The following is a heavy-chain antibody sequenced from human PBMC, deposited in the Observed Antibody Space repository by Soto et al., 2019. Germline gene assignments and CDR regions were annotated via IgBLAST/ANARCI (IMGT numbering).Heavy chain of an antibody. CDR3: ARSGELLQTFDS. CDR1: GFTLRSYA. D-gene: IGHD1-26*01. J-gene: IGHJ4*02. CDR2: ISANDVGT. Sequence: PGGSLRLSCDASGFTLRSYAMTWIRPAPGKGLEWVSLISANDVGTYYAESVKTRFTISTDQSRNTVYLQMNSLTVEDTAVYYCARSGELLQTFDSWGQGTLVTVSS. V-gene: IGHV3-23*01.